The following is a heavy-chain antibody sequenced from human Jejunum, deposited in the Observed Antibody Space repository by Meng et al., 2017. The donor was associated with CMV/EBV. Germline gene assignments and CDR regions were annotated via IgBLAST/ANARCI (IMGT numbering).Heavy chain of an antibody. J-gene: IGHJ4*02. CDR1: GFPFSDYG. CDR3: ARDQTGY. CDR2: IRYDGSNE. V-gene: IGHV3-30*02. Sequence: SLRLSCAASGFPFSDYGMHWVRQAPGKGLEWVAFIRYDGSNEYYADSVKGRLTISRDNSKSTLFLQMNSLRPEDTAVYYCARDQTGYWGQGTLVTVSS.